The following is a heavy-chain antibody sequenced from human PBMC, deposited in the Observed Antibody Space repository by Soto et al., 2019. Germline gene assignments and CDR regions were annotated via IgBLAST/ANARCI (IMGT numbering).Heavy chain of an antibody. Sequence: QVQLVQSGAEVKKPGASVKVSCKASAGTFDTYSIMWVRQAPGQGLEWMGRTIPAIDLINYAQKFQCRFTITVDKSTTTVYMELRSLRYEDTATYYCARSGSFDYWGQGTLVTVSS. CDR2: TIPAIDLI. D-gene: IGHD3-10*01. CDR1: AGTFDTYS. V-gene: IGHV1-69*02. CDR3: ARSGSFDY. J-gene: IGHJ4*02.